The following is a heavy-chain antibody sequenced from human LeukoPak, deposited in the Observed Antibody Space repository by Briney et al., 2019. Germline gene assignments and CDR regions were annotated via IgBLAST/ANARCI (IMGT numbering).Heavy chain of an antibody. CDR3: AKDRYPYSSGWYYFDY. Sequence: GRSLRLSCAASGFTFSSYGMHWVRQAPGKGLEWVAVMSYDGSNKYYADSVKGRFTISRDNPKNTLYLQMNSLRAEDTAVYYCAKDRYPYSSGWYYFDYWGQGTLVTVSS. D-gene: IGHD6-19*01. CDR2: MSYDGSNK. CDR1: GFTFSSYG. J-gene: IGHJ4*02. V-gene: IGHV3-30*18.